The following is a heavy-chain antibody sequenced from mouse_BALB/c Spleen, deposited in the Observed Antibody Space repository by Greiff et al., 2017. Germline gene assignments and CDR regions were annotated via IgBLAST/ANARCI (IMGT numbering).Heavy chain of an antibody. J-gene: IGHJ4*01. CDR3: ARSGDYDNYYAMDY. D-gene: IGHD2-4*01. V-gene: IGHV1-87*01. CDR2: IYPGDGDT. CDR1: GYTFTSYW. Sequence: VQLVESGAELARPGASVKLSCKASGYTFTSYWMQWVKQRPGQGLEWIGAIYPGDGDTRYTQKFKGKATLTADKSSSTAYMQLSSLASEDSAVYYCARSGDYDNYYAMDYWGQGTSVTVSS.